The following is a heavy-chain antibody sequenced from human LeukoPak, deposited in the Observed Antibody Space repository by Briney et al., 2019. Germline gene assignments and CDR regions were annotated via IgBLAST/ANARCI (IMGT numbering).Heavy chain of an antibody. Sequence: SETLSLTCTVSGGSISSSSYYWGWIRQPPGKGLEWIGSIYYSGSTYYNPSLKSRVTISVDTSKDQFSLKLSSVTAADTAVYYCARGAVAGPRSPFDYWGQGTLVTVSS. J-gene: IGHJ4*02. CDR1: GGSISSSSYY. D-gene: IGHD6-19*01. CDR2: IYYSGST. V-gene: IGHV4-39*07. CDR3: ARGAVAGPRSPFDY.